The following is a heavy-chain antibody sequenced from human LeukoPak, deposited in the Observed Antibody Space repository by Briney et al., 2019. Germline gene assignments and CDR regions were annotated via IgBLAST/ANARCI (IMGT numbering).Heavy chain of an antibody. D-gene: IGHD4-23*01. J-gene: IGHJ3*02. V-gene: IGHV3-7*01. CDR2: IKQDGAEK. Sequence: GGSLRLSCAASGFTFSSYFMSWVRQAPGKGLEWVANIKQDGAEKYYVDSVKGRFTISRDNAKNSLYLQMNSLRAEDTAVYYCAREGWEGTVVTDAFDIWGQGTMVTVSS. CDR1: GFTFSSYF. CDR3: AREGWEGTVVTDAFDI.